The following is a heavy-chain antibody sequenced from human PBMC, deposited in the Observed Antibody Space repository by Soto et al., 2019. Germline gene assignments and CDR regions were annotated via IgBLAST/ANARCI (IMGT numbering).Heavy chain of an antibody. Sequence: SETLSLTCTVSGGSISSGDYYWSWIRQPPGKGLEWIGYIYYSGSTYYNPSLKSRVTISVDTSKNQFSLKLSSVTAADTAVYYCARGGGEDYDFWSGYRPHYYGMDVWGQGTTVTVS. J-gene: IGHJ6*02. CDR1: GGSISSGDYY. D-gene: IGHD3-3*01. V-gene: IGHV4-30-4*01. CDR2: IYYSGST. CDR3: ARGGGEDYDFWSGYRPHYYGMDV.